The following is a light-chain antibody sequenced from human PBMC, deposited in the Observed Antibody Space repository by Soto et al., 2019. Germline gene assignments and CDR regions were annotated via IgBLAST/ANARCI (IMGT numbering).Light chain of an antibody. V-gene: IGKV1-6*01. CDR2: AAS. CDR1: QRIRND. Sequence: AIQMTKSPSSLSASVEDRVTITFRASQRIRNDLGWYQQKLLKAPKLLIYAASSLQSGVPSRFSGSGSGTDFTLTISSLQPEDFATYYCLQDYNYPWTFGQGTKVDIK. J-gene: IGKJ1*01. CDR3: LQDYNYPWT.